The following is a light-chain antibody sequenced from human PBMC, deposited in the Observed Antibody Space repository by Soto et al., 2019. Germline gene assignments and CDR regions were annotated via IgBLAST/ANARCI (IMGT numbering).Light chain of an antibody. CDR2: ETS. J-gene: IGKJ1*01. CDR1: QNISPW. V-gene: IGKV1-5*03. CDR3: QQYNSGWT. Sequence: DIQMTHSPSTLSASVGDRVTITCRASQNISPWLAWYQQKPGKAPSLLIYETSSLENGVPSRLSGSGSGKEFSLKISSLQPDDSATYYCQQYNSGWTFGQGTKVDIX.